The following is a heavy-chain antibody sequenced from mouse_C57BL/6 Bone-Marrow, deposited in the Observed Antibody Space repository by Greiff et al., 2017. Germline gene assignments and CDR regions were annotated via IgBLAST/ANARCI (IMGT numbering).Heavy chain of an antibody. J-gene: IGHJ3*01. CDR3: ARGIGDEAWFDY. D-gene: IGHD2-14*01. V-gene: IGHV5-12*01. CDR2: ISNGGGST. Sequence: EVKVVESGGGLVQPGGSLKLSCAASGFTFSDYYMYWVRQTPEKRLEWVAYISNGGGSTYYPDTVKGRFTISRDNAKNTPYLQMSRLTSEDTAMYYCARGIGDEAWFDYWGQGTLVTVSA. CDR1: GFTFSDYY.